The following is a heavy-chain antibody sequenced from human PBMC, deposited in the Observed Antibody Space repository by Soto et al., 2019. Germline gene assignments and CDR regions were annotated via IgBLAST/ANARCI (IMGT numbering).Heavy chain of an antibody. D-gene: IGHD3-3*01. Sequence: ASVKVSCKASGYTFTSYDINWVRQATGQGLEWIGWMNPNSGNTGYAQKFQGRVTMTRNTSISTAYMELSSLRSEDTAVYYCARAVTIFGVVRTYYYYGMDVWGQGTTVTVSS. CDR1: GYTFTSYD. J-gene: IGHJ6*02. CDR2: MNPNSGNT. V-gene: IGHV1-8*01. CDR3: ARAVTIFGVVRTYYYYGMDV.